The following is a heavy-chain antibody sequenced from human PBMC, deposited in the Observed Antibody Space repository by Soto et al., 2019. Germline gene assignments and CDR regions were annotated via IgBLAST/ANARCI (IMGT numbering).Heavy chain of an antibody. J-gene: IGHJ4*02. CDR3: ASMGDYYDSSGYDY. D-gene: IGHD3-22*01. CDR2: IYYSGIT. CDR1: GGSISSGGYY. V-gene: IGHV4-31*02. Sequence: SETLSLTCTVSGGSISSGGYYWSWMRQHPGKGLEWIGYIYYSGITYYNPSLKSRVTISVDTSKNQFSLKLSSVTAADTAVYYCASMGDYYDSSGYDYWGQGSPVTVSS.